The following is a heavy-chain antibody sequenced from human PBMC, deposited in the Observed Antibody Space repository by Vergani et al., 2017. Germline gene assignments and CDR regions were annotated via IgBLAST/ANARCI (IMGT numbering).Heavy chain of an antibody. D-gene: IGHD2-15*01. V-gene: IGHV3-30*18. CDR2: ISYDGSNK. J-gene: IGHJ5*02. CDR3: AKDAPVGGGNVLFDP. Sequence: QVQLVESGGGVVQPGRSLRLSCAASGFTFSSYGMHWVRQAPGKGLEWVAVISYDGSNKYYADSVKGRFTISRDNSKNTLYLQMNSLRAEDTAVYYCAKDAPVGGGNVLFDPWGQGTLVTVSS. CDR1: GFTFSSYG.